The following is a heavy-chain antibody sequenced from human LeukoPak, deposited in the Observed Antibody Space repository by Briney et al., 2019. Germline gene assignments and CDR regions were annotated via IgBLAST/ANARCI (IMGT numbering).Heavy chain of an antibody. CDR1: GYSFYTYW. V-gene: IGHV5-51*01. CDR2: IYPDDSDT. CDR3: VRQALGEFKY. D-gene: IGHD3-10*01. Sequence: AESLQISCKGSGYSFYTYWIAWVRQMPGKGLEWMGIIYPDDSDTRYSPSFQGQVTISADKSIDTAYLQWRSLKASDTGMYYCVRQALGEFKYWGQGTLVTVSS. J-gene: IGHJ4*02.